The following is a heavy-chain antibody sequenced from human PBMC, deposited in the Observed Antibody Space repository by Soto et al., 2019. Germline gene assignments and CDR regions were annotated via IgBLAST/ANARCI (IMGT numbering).Heavy chain of an antibody. D-gene: IGHD4-4*01. CDR1: GFTFSTYA. V-gene: IGHV3-30-3*01. Sequence: QVRLVESGGGAVQPGDSLRLSCDASGFTFSTYALHWVRQAPGKGLEWVAFISYTGANQYYADSVKGRFTVSRDNSKNIAYLQMTSLKPEDSAVYYCESDELLYSRGAHYDHWGQGTLVTVSS. CDR2: ISYTGANQ. J-gene: IGHJ4*02. CDR3: ESDELLYSRGAHYDH.